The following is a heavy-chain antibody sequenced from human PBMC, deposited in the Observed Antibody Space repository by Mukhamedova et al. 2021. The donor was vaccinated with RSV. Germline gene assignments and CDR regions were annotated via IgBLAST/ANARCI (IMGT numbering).Heavy chain of an antibody. Sequence: IGYIYYSGSTNYNPSLKSRVTISVDTSKNQFSLKLSSVTAADTAVYYCARVAPSRRGYSCGRPYWYFDLWGRGTLVTVSS. V-gene: IGHV4-59*01. J-gene: IGHJ2*01. CDR2: IYYSGST. CDR3: ARVAPSRRGYSCGRPYWYFDL. D-gene: IGHD5-18*01.